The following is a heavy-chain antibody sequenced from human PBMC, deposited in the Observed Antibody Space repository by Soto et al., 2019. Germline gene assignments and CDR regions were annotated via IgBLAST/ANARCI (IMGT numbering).Heavy chain of an antibody. CDR2: IHSGGST. CDR3: ARDAAVTLRGGPNYGMDV. D-gene: IGHD4-17*01. J-gene: IGHJ6*02. V-gene: IGHV3-53*01. Sequence: PGGSLRLSCAASGFTVSSNYMNWVRQAPGKGLEWVSVIHSGGSTNYADSVKGQFTLSRDDSKNTLYLQMNSLRADDTAIYYCARDAAVTLRGGPNYGMDVWGQGTTVTVSS. CDR1: GFTVSSNY.